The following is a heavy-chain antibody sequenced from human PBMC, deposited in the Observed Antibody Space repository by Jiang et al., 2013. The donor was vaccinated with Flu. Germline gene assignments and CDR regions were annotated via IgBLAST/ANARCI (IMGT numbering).Heavy chain of an antibody. Sequence: SGAEVKKPGASVKVSCKASGYTFTSYGISWVRQAPGQGLEWMGWISAYNGNTNYAQKLQGRVTMTTDTSTSTAYMELRSLRSDDTAVYYCARDRLHDYGDYSGPFGRAFDIWGQGTMVTVSS. CDR3: ARDRLHDYGDYSGPFGRAFDI. CDR1: GYTFTSYG. D-gene: IGHD4-17*01. CDR2: ISAYNGNT. V-gene: IGHV1-18*04. J-gene: IGHJ3*02.